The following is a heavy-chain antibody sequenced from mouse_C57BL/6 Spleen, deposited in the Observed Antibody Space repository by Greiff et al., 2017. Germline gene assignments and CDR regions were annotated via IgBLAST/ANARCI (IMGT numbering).Heavy chain of an antibody. CDR1: GFNIKDDY. Sequence: VQLQQSGAELVRPGASVKLSCTASGFNIKDDYMHWVKQRPEQGLEWIGWIDPENGDTEYASKFQGKATITADTSSNTAYLQLSSLTSEDTAVDYCTTLTGHFDYWGQGTTLTVSS. V-gene: IGHV14-4*01. J-gene: IGHJ2*01. CDR2: IDPENGDT. CDR3: TTLTGHFDY.